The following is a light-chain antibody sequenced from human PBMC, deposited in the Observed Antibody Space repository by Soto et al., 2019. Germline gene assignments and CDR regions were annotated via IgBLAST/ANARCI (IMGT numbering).Light chain of an antibody. CDR3: SSYTSGSTLLV. CDR2: EVS. V-gene: IGLV2-14*01. J-gene: IGLJ2*01. CDR1: SSDVGGYNY. Sequence: QSALTQPASVSGSPGQSITISCTGTSSDVGGYNYVSWYQQHPGKAPKLMISEVSNRPSGVSNRFSGSKSGNTASLTISGLQDEDEAGYYCSSYTSGSTLLVFGGGTKLTVL.